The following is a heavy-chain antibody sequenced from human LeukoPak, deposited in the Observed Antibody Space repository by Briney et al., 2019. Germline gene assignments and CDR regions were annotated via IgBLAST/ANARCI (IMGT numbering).Heavy chain of an antibody. V-gene: IGHV3-53*01. CDR3: ARGGGAYCGSDCHRNFDY. Sequence: GGSLRLSCAASGFTVSSSYVSWVRQAPGKGLEWVSVIYRDGSTYYTDSVKGRFTISRDNSKNTLSLQMNSLRAEDTAVYYCARGGGAYCGSDCHRNFDYWGQGTLVTVSS. CDR1: GFTVSSSY. CDR2: IYRDGST. J-gene: IGHJ4*02. D-gene: IGHD2-21*02.